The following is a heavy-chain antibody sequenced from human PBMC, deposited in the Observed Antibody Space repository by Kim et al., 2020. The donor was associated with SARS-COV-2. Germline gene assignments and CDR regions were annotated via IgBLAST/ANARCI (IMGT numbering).Heavy chain of an antibody. Sequence: GGSLRLSCAASGFTFSTYWMTWVRQAPGKGLEWVANINQDGSAKNYVGSVKGRFTISRDNAKNSLYLEMSSLRAEDTAVYYCASDGWVDFLGQGTLVTVS. CDR2: INQDGSAK. D-gene: IGHD6-19*01. J-gene: IGHJ4*02. CDR3: ASDGWVDF. CDR1: GFTFSTYW. V-gene: IGHV3-7*01.